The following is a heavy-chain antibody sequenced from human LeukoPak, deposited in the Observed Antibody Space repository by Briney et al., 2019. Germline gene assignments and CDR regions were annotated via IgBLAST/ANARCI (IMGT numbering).Heavy chain of an antibody. Sequence: PGGSLRLSCAASGFTFNNYWMHWVRQAPGKGLVWVSPINPDGTVTTYADSVKGRFTISRDNAKNTLYLQMNSLRAEDTAVYYCARGGGGLGYWGQGTLVTVSS. CDR2: INPDGTVT. V-gene: IGHV3-74*01. CDR3: ARGGGGLGY. D-gene: IGHD3-16*01. J-gene: IGHJ4*02. CDR1: GFTFNNYW.